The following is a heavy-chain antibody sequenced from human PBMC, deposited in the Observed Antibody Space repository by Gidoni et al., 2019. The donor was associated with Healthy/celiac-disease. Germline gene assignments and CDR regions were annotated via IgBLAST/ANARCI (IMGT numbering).Heavy chain of an antibody. D-gene: IGHD3-22*01. V-gene: IGHV3-15*01. CDR1: GFTFSNAW. J-gene: IGHJ4*02. CDR2: IKSKTDGGTT. CDR3: TGSAHYYDSSGYFPGLYFDY. Sequence: EVQLVESGGGLVKPGGSLRLSCAASGFTFSNAWLSWVRQAPGKGLEWVGRIKSKTDGGTTDYAAPVKGRFTISRDDSKNTLYLQMNSLKTEDTAVYYCTGSAHYYDSSGYFPGLYFDYWGQGTLVTVSS.